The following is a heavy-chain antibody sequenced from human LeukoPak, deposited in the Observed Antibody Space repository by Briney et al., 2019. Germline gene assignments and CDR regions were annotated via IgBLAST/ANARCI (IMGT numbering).Heavy chain of an antibody. CDR2: IYPGDSDT. CDR3: ARHLMYGSGSQGHYYYMDV. V-gene: IGHV5-51*01. Sequence: GESLKISCKGSGYSFTSYWIGWVRQMPGKGLEWMGIIYPGDSDTRYSPSFQGQVTISADKSISTAYLQWSSLKASDTAMYYYARHLMYGSGSQGHYYYMDVWGKGTTVTVSS. CDR1: GYSFTSYW. D-gene: IGHD3-10*01. J-gene: IGHJ6*03.